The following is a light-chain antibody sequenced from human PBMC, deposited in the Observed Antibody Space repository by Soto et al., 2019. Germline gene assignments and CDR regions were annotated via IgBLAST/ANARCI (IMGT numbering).Light chain of an antibody. V-gene: IGLV2-8*01. CDR1: SGDVGSYRF. CDR3: SSYAGNNNVI. Sequence: SALTQPPSASGSPGQSVTISCTGTSGDVGSYRFVSWYQQHPGKAPKLLIYEVTKRPSGVPDRFSASTSGNTASLTVSGLQADDEADYYCSSYAGNNNVIFGGGTKLTVL. CDR2: EVT. J-gene: IGLJ2*01.